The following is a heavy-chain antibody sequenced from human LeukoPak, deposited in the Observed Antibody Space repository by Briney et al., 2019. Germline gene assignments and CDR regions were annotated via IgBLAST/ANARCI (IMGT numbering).Heavy chain of an antibody. Sequence: GASVTVSCKASGYTFTNYAMTWVRQAPRQGLTWMGQINPYNGNTNSARKLQGRVTMTTDTSTSTAYMELRSLTSDDTAMYYCARVTGSSISSWFLLYWGQGTLVTVSS. CDR3: ARVTGSSISSWFLLY. J-gene: IGHJ4*02. D-gene: IGHD6-13*01. CDR1: GYTFTNYA. CDR2: INPYNGNT. V-gene: IGHV1-18*01.